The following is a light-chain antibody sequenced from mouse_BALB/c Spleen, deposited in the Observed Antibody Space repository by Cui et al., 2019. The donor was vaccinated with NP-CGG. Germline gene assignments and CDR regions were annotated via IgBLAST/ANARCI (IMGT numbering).Light chain of an antibody. J-gene: IGLJ1*01. CDR3: ALWYSNHWV. V-gene: IGLV1*01. Sequence: QAVVTQESALTISPGETVTLTCRSSTGAVTTSNYANWVQEKPDHLFTGLIGGTNNRAPRVPARFSGSLIGDKAALTITGAQTEDEATYFCALWYSNHWVFGGGTKLTVL. CDR1: TGAVTTSNY. CDR2: GTN.